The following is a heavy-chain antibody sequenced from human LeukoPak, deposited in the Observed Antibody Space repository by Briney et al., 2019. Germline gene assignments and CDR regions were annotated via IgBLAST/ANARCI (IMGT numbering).Heavy chain of an antibody. CDR3: AKPSLYYYDTSGYYRYWYFDL. Sequence: GGSLRLSCAASGFTFDDFGMSWVRQTPGKGLEWVSGISWNGEFTGYADSVKGRFSISRDNGKSALYLQMNSLRAEDTAVYYCAKPSLYYYDTSGYYRYWYFDLWGRGILVTVSS. V-gene: IGHV3-20*04. CDR1: GFTFDDFG. D-gene: IGHD3-22*01. CDR2: ISWNGEFT. J-gene: IGHJ2*01.